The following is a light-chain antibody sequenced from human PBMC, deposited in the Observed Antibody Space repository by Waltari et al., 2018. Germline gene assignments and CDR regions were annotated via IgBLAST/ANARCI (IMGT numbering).Light chain of an antibody. CDR3: SSYASSVTHV. CDR1: SSDVGGYDY. Sequence: QSALTQPASVSGSPGQSITIPCTGTSSDVGGYDYVSWYQQHPGKAPILIIYGCSSRPSGFSIRFSGSKSGNTASLTISGLQAEDEADYYCSSYASSVTHVFGTGTKVTVL. CDR2: GCS. J-gene: IGLJ1*01. V-gene: IGLV2-14*03.